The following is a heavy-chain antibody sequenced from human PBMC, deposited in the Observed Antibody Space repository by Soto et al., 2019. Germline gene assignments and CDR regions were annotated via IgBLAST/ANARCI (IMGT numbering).Heavy chain of an antibody. CDR3: AREILHLGELSFVGAFDS. Sequence: GGSLRLSCAASGFTFSSYSMNWVRQAPGKGLEWVSYISSSSSTIYYADSVKGRFTISRDNAKNSLYLQMNSLRAEDTAVYYCAREILHLGELSFVGAFDSWGQGTMVTVSS. D-gene: IGHD3-16*02. CDR2: ISSSSSTI. CDR1: GFTFSSYS. V-gene: IGHV3-48*01. J-gene: IGHJ3*02.